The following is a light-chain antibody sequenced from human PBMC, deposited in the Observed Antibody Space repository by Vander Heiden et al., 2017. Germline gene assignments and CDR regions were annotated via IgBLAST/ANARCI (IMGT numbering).Light chain of an antibody. CDR1: TSAFGGYHL. Sequence: SALPQPASVSGSLGHSIPISCTVTTSAFGGYHLVSWFQQDPGGAPKLLLYDVSTRPSGISDRFSGSGSGRTAALTISGLQAEDEAEYHCCSYTGGSTRYVFGSGTKVTVL. V-gene: IGLV2-14*03. CDR2: DVS. J-gene: IGLJ1*01. CDR3: CSYTGGSTRYV.